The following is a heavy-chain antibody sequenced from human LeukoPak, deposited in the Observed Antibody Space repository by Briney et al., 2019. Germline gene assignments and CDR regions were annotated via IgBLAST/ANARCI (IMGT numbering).Heavy chain of an antibody. J-gene: IGHJ4*02. CDR2: MNPNSGNT. Sequence: ASVKVSCKASGYTFTSYDINWVRQATGQGLEWMGWMNPNSGNTGYAQKFQGRVTITRNTSISTAYMELSSLRSEDTAVYYCARGSIVGATGPGDPYYFDYWGQGTLVTVSS. D-gene: IGHD1-26*01. CDR1: GYTFTSYD. CDR3: ARGSIVGATGPGDPYYFDY. V-gene: IGHV1-8*03.